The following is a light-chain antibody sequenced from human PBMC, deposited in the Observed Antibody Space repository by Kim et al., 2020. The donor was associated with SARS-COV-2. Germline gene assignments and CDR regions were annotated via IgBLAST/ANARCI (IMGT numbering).Light chain of an antibody. CDR3: QAWDSSTYYV. Sequence: VSPGQTASITCSGDKLGDKDARWYQQKPGQSPVLVIYQDSKRPSGIPERFSGSNSGNTATLTISGTQAMDEADYYCQAWDSSTYYVFGTGTKVTVL. J-gene: IGLJ1*01. CDR1: KLGDKD. CDR2: QDS. V-gene: IGLV3-1*01.